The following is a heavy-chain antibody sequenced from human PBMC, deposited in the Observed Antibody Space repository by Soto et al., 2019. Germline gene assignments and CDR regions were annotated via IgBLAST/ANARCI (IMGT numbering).Heavy chain of an antibody. CDR3: AREFSSSGPAGYCSGGSCYSDY. D-gene: IGHD2-15*01. CDR1: GFTFSSYW. CDR2: IKQDGSEK. Sequence: GGSLRLSCAASGFTFSSYWMSWVRQAPGKGLEWMANIKQDGSEKYYVDSVKGRFTISRDNAKNSLYLQMNSLRAEDTAVYYCAREFSSSGPAGYCSGGSCYSDYWGQGTLVTVSS. V-gene: IGHV3-7*01. J-gene: IGHJ4*02.